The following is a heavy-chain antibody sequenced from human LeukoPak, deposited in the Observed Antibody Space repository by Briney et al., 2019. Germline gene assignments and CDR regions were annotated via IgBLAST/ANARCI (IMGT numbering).Heavy chain of an antibody. Sequence: ASVKVSCKASGGTFSSYAISWVRQAPGQGLEWMGGIIPIFGTANYAQKFRGRVTITTDESTSTAYMELSSLRSEDTAVYYCARGGLAGYFPTIPRFFGFDYWGQGTLVTVSS. CDR1: GGTFSSYA. CDR3: ARGGLAGYFPTIPRFFGFDY. J-gene: IGHJ4*02. V-gene: IGHV1-69*05. CDR2: IIPIFGTA. D-gene: IGHD3-9*01.